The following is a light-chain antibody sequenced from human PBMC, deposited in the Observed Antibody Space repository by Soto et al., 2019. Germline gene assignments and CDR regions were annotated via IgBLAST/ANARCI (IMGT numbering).Light chain of an antibody. CDR2: EVT. CDR3: TSYAGSNNLV. V-gene: IGLV2-14*01. Sequence: QSVLTQPASVSGSPGQSIAISCTGSSSDVGIYNYVSWYQQHPGKVPKLIIYEVTNRPSGVSNRFSGSKSGNTASLTISGLQAEDEADYYCTSYAGSNNLVFAGGTKVTVL. J-gene: IGLJ3*02. CDR1: SSDVGIYNY.